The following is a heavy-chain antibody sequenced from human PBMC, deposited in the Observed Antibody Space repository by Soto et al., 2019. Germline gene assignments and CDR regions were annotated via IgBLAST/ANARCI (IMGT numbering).Heavy chain of an antibody. CDR1: GYIFTGFY. CDR3: ARAYTGTYYFSY. D-gene: IGHD3-10*01. J-gene: IGHJ4*02. CDR2: VNPDNGVT. Sequence: ASVKVSCKASGYIFTGFYLHWVRQAPGQGLEWMGWVNPDNGVTNYAQKFQGWVTMTSDTSTNTAYMEMTRLPSDATAVYFCARAYTGTYYFSYWGQGTLVTV. V-gene: IGHV1-2*04.